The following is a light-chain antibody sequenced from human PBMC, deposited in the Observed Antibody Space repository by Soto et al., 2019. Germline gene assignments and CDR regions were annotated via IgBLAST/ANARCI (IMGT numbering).Light chain of an antibody. CDR1: SSNIGAGYD. V-gene: IGLV1-40*01. CDR3: QSYDSSLSGWV. Sequence: QSVLTQPPSVSGAPGQRVTISCTGSSSNIGAGYDVHWYQQLPGTAPKLLIYGNSNRRSGVPDRFSGSKSGTSASLAITGLRAEDEADYYCQSYDSSLSGWVFGGGTQLTVL. CDR2: GNS. J-gene: IGLJ3*02.